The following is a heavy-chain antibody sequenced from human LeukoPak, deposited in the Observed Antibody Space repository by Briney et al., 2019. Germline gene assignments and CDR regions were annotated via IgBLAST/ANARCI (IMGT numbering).Heavy chain of an antibody. V-gene: IGHV1-2*02. CDR3: ARDATYYDILTGYPPYYYMDV. CDR2: INPNSGGT. Sequence: ASVKVSCKASGYTFTGYYIHWVRQAPGQGLEWMGWINPNSGGTNYAQKFQGRVTMTRDTSISTAYMELSRLRSDDTAVYYCARDATYYDILTGYPPYYYMDVWGKGTTVTVSS. CDR1: GYTFTGYY. D-gene: IGHD3-9*01. J-gene: IGHJ6*03.